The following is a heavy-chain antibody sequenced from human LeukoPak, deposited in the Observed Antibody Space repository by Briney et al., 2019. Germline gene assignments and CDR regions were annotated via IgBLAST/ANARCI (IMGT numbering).Heavy chain of an antibody. Sequence: GGPLRLSCAASGFTFSSSSMNWVRQAPGKGLEFVSSISPSSSYIYYADSVKGRFTISRDDAKNSLFLQMNSLRAEDTAVYYCAREGGYCSGGSCRFFEYWGQGTLVTVSS. J-gene: IGHJ4*02. V-gene: IGHV3-21*06. CDR3: AREGGYCSGGSCRFFEY. CDR1: GFTFSSSS. D-gene: IGHD2-15*01. CDR2: ISPSSSYI.